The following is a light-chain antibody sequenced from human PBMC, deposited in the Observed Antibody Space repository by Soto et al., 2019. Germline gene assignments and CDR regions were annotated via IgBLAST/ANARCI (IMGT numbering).Light chain of an antibody. Sequence: EIVLTQSPGTLSLSLGERATLSCRASQSVSSSYSAWYQQKPGQAPRLLIYGASSRATGIPDRFSGSGSGTDFTLTISRLEPDDFAVYYCQQYGSSLLTFGGGTKVDIK. CDR3: QQYGSSLLT. CDR1: QSVSSSY. J-gene: IGKJ4*01. V-gene: IGKV3-20*01. CDR2: GAS.